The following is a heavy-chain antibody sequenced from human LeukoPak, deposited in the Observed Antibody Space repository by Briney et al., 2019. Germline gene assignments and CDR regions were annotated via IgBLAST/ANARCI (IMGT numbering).Heavy chain of an antibody. D-gene: IGHD6-13*01. CDR1: GYTFTSYD. CDR2: MNPNSGNT. CDR3: ASSYSGEGAFDI. J-gene: IGHJ3*02. V-gene: IGHV1-8*03. Sequence: ASVKVSCKASGYTFTSYDINWVRQATGQGLEWMGWMNPNSGNTGYAQRFQGRVTITRNTSISTAYMELSSLRSEDTAVYYCASSYSGEGAFDIWGQGTMVTVSS.